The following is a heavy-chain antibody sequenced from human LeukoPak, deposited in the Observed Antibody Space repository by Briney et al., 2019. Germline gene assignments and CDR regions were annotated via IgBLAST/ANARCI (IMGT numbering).Heavy chain of an antibody. CDR1: GFTFSGYG. Sequence: GGSLRLSCAASGFTFSGYGMSWVRQAPGKGLEWVSGISGDAANTYYADSVKGRFTISRDNSKNTLYLQMNSLRAEDTAVYYCARGFDPDAFDIWGQGTMVTVSS. CDR3: ARGFDPDAFDI. J-gene: IGHJ3*02. V-gene: IGHV3-23*01. CDR2: ISGDAANT. D-gene: IGHD3-9*01.